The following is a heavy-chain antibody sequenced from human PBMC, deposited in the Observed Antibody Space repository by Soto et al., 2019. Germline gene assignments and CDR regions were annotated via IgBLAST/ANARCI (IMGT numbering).Heavy chain of an antibody. CDR1: GFTFSSSW. D-gene: IGHD4-17*01. Sequence: GGSLRLSCAASGFTFSSSWMYWFRQAPGKGLVWVSGISGDGGTTTHADSVKGRFTISRDNAKNTLYLQMNSLRVEDTAVYYCARAGLRASGDYWGQGTLVTVSS. CDR2: ISGDGGTT. J-gene: IGHJ4*02. CDR3: ARAGLRASGDY. V-gene: IGHV3-74*01.